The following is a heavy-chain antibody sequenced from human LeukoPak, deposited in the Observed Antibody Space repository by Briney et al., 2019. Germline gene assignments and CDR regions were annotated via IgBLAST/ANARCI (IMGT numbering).Heavy chain of an antibody. D-gene: IGHD2-2*02. J-gene: IGHJ4*02. Sequence: GASVKVSCKASGHAFTGYYMHWVRQAPGQGLEWMGWVNPNSGGTKYAQKFQGRVTLTRDTSINTAFMELSRLRSDDTAVYYCARGNPVWTLPPAIVTDGVDFDYWGQGTLVTVSS. CDR1: GHAFTGYY. CDR2: VNPNSGGT. V-gene: IGHV1-2*02. CDR3: ARGNPVWTLPPAIVTDGVDFDY.